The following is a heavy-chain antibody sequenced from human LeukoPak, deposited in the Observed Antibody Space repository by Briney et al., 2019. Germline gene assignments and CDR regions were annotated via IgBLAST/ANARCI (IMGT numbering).Heavy chain of an antibody. J-gene: IGHJ4*02. Sequence: PSETLSLTCGVSGGSITTTNFCSWVRQTPGQVLEWIGEVSVSGLSDYNPSLRGRVTMSLDTSKNHLSLKLTSVTAADTAVYYCTRENAAFSPFGYWGQGTLVTV. D-gene: IGHD6-25*01. CDR3: TRENAAFSPFGY. CDR1: GGSITTTNF. CDR2: VSVSGLS. V-gene: IGHV4-4*02.